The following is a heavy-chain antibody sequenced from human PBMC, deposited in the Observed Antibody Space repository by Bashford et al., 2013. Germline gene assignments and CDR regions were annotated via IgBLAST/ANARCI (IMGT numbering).Heavy chain of an antibody. V-gene: IGHV1-2*02. CDR3: ARDPSGYSGYYYFDY. Sequence: ASVKVSCKASGYTFTGYYMHWVRQAPGQGLEWMGWINPNSGGTNYAQKFQGRVTMTRDTSISTAYMELSRLRSDDTAVYYCARDPSGYSGYYYFDYWGQGTLVTVSS. CDR1: GYTFTGYY. CDR2: INPNSGGT. D-gene: IGHD5-12*01. J-gene: IGHJ4*02.